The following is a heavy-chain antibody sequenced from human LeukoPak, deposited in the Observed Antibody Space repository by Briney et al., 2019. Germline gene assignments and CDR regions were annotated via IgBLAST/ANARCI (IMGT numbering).Heavy chain of an antibody. D-gene: IGHD4-17*01. CDR3: AKGRGVTVTTSFDY. J-gene: IGHJ4*02. CDR1: GFTFSSYA. CDR2: ISGSGDNT. V-gene: IGHV3-23*01. Sequence: GGSLRLSCAASGFTFSSYAMSWVRQAPGKGLEWVSGISGSGDNTYHTDSVKGRFTISRDNSKNTLYPQMNSLRAEDTAVYYCAKGRGVTVTTSFDYWGQGTLVTVSS.